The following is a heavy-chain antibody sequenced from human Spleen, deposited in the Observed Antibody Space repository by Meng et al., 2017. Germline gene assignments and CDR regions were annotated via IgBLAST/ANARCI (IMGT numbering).Heavy chain of an antibody. CDR1: GFIFSNYW. J-gene: IGHJ3*02. Sequence: GGSLRLSCAASGFIFSNYWLNWVRQAPGKGLEWVASIKQDGIENYYVDSVKGRFTISRDNAKNSLYLQVISLRVEDTAVYYCARALNWRGGITGAFDIWGQGTMVTVSS. CDR2: IKQDGIEN. CDR3: ARALNWRGGITGAFDI. V-gene: IGHV3-7*01. D-gene: IGHD1-1*01.